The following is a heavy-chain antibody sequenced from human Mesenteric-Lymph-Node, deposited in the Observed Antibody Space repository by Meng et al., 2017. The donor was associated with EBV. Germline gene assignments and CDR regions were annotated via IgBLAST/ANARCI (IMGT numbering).Heavy chain of an antibody. CDR1: GDSGSSGSKY. D-gene: IGHD5-12*01. CDR3: ARDLGYSGYYPAY. CDR2: MYYSGIT. Sequence: VQLQESRPGLVTPSDTLSLTCTVVGDSGSSGSKYWSWIRQSPGKVLEWIGYMYYSGITKYNPSLKSRVTISVDTSKNQFSLKLSSVTAADTALYYCARDLGYSGYYPAYWGQGTLVTVSS. V-gene: IGHV4-61*01. J-gene: IGHJ4*02.